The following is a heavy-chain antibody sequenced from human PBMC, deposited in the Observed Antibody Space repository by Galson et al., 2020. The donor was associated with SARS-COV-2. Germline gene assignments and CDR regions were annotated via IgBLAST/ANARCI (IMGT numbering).Heavy chain of an antibody. J-gene: IGHJ5*02. CDR1: GGSISSGGYY. CDR3: ARVVVVVTFNWFDP. V-gene: IGHV4-31*03. Sequence: ASETLSLTCTVSGGSISSGGYYWSWIRQHPGKGLEWIGYIYYSGSTYYNPSLKSRVTISVDTSKNQFSLKLSSVTAADTAVYYCARVVVVVTFNWFDPWGKGTLVTVSS. CDR2: IYYSGST. D-gene: IGHD3-22*01.